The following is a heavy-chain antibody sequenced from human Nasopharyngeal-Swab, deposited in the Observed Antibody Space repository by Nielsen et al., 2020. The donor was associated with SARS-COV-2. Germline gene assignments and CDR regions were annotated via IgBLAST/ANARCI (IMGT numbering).Heavy chain of an antibody. V-gene: IGHV1-58*01. CDR2: IVVGSGNT. D-gene: IGHD3-16*01. CDR3: AARGGVILPFDY. J-gene: IGHJ4*02. Sequence: WVRQAPGQRREWIGWIVVGSGNTNYAQKFQERVTITRDMSTSTAYMELSSLRSEDTAVYYCAARGGVILPFDYWGQGTLVTVSS.